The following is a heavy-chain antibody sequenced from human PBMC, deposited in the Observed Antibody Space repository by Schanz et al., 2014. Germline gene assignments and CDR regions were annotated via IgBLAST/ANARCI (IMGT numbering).Heavy chain of an antibody. CDR2: IIPILGRA. D-gene: IGHD3-10*01. Sequence: QVQLVQSGAEVQKPGASVMLSCKTSGYSFNLFGVSWVRQAPGQGLEWMGRIIPILGRAKYAQKFQGKVTITADKSTSTAFMELSSLRFQDAAIYYCARAESPYYLGHWGQGTLVTVSS. CDR3: ARAESPYYLGH. J-gene: IGHJ4*02. V-gene: IGHV1-69*04. CDR1: GYSFNLFG.